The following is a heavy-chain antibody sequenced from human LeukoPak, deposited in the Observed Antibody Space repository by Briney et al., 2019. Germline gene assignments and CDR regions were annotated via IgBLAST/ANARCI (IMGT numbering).Heavy chain of an antibody. CDR2: ISYDGSNK. J-gene: IGHJ4*02. Sequence: PGGSLTLSCPASGFTFSSYAMHWVRQPPGKGLEWVAVISYDGSNKYYADSVKGRFTISRDNSKNTLYLQMNSLRAEDTAVYYCAITRNRNWNAVEQPPEYWGQGTLVTVSS. CDR1: GFTFSSYA. CDR3: AITRNRNWNAVEQPPEY. D-gene: IGHD1-1*01. V-gene: IGHV3-30*01.